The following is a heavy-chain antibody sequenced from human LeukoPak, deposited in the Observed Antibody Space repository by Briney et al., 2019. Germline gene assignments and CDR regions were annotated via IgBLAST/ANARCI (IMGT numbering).Heavy chain of an antibody. J-gene: IGHJ6*02. V-gene: IGHV1-69*13. CDR2: IIPIFGTA. CDR3: ARRALACCGGDCYWTYYYYGMDV. Sequence: SVKVSCKASGGTFSSYAISWVRQAPGQGLEWMGGIIPIFGTANYAQKFQGRVTITADESTSTAYMELSSLRSEDTAVYYCARRALACCGGDCYWTYYYYGMDVWGQGTTVTVSS. D-gene: IGHD2-21*02. CDR1: GGTFSSYA.